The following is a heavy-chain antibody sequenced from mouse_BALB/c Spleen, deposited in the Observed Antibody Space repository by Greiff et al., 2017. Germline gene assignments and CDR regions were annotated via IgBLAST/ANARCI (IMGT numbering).Heavy chain of an antibody. D-gene: IGHD2-14*01. Sequence: VKLMESGPGLVAPSQSLSITCTVSGFSLTSYDISWIRQPPGKGLEWLGVIWTGGGTNYNSAFMSRLSISKDNSKSQVFLKMNSLQTDDTAIYYCVRNLYYRYDTWFAYWGQGTLVTVSA. CDR3: VRNLYYRYDTWFAY. V-gene: IGHV2-9-2*01. CDR2: IWTGGGT. CDR1: GFSLTSYD. J-gene: IGHJ3*01.